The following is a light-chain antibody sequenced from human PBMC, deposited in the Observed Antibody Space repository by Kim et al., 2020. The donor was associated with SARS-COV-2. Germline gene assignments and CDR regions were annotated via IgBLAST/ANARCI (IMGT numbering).Light chain of an antibody. CDR2: QQN. CDR3: QAWDSSTVV. V-gene: IGLV3-1*01. J-gene: IGLJ2*01. Sequence: SVSPGQTASITCSGDKLGDKNVSWYQQKPGQSPVLVIYQQNRRPSGIPERFSGSISANTATLTISGAQAMDEADYYCQAWDSSTVVFGGGTQLTVL. CDR1: KLGDKN.